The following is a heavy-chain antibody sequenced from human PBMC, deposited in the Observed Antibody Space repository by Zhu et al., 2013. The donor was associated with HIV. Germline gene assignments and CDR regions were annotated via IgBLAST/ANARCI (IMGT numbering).Heavy chain of an antibody. CDR2: INPNAGGT. J-gene: IGHJ5*02. Sequence: QVQLVQSGAEVKKPGASVKVSCKTSGYIFTTYYIHWVRQVPGQGLEWMGWINPNAGGTAYTKKFQGRVIMTRDTSSNTAYMEVSSLTVDDTAVYYCARARTWRGDVWFDHWGQGTLVTVSS. V-gene: IGHV1-2*02. D-gene: IGHD3-3*01. CDR3: ARARTWRGDVWFDH. CDR1: GYIFTTYY.